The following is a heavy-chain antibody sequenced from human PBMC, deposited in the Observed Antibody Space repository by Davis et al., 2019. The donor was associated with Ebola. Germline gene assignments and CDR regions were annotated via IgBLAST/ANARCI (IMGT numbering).Heavy chain of an antibody. CDR1: GFTFTSYA. D-gene: IGHD1-1*01. CDR2: ISSRGTNI. J-gene: IGHJ4*02. Sequence: GESLKISCAASGFTFTSYAMDWVRQAPGKGLEWVSYISSRGTNIYYADSVKGRFTISRDIAKNSLYLQMNSLRDEDTAVYYRARGSENWNYVDYWGQGTLVTVSS. CDR3: ARGSENWNYVDY. V-gene: IGHV3-48*02.